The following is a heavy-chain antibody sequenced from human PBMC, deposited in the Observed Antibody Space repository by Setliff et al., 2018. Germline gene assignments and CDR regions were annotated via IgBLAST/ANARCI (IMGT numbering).Heavy chain of an antibody. V-gene: IGHV4-59*12. D-gene: IGHD6-6*01. CDR2: VYYSGKA. J-gene: IGHJ2*01. CDR1: GGSISGASIRSYY. Sequence: SETLSLTCTVSGGSISGASIRSYYWSLIRQPPGKGLEFIGYVYYSGKAYYNPSLKSRVTISIDTSKSQFSLKLSSVTAADVALYYCARNPASLQYSFDLWGRGTLVTVSS. CDR3: ARNPASLQYSFDL.